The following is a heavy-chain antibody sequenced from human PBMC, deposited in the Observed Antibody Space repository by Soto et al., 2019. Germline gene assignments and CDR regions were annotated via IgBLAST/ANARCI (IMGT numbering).Heavy chain of an antibody. CDR1: GFTFSSYG. V-gene: IGHV3-33*01. Sequence: QVQLVESGGGVVQPGGSLRLSGAASGFTFSSYGIHWVRQAPGKGLALVAVSWYNGREKYNSDSVKGRFTMSRDTSKDTLYLQRNSLGAEDTAIYYCARAEQGAFPSGGLNYWGQGTLVTFSS. D-gene: IGHD2-15*01. CDR2: SWYNGREK. J-gene: IGHJ4*02. CDR3: ARAEQGAFPSGGLNY.